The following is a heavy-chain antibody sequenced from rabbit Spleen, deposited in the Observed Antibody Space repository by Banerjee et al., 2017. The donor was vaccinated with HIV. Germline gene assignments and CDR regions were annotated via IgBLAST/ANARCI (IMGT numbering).Heavy chain of an antibody. CDR3: ARDNGSGDYIDVYFDL. V-gene: IGHV1S45*01. CDR1: GFSFSRGYD. D-gene: IGHD1-1*01. Sequence: QEQLVESGGGLVKPEGSLTLTCKASGFSFSRGYDICWVRQAPGRGLEWVGCIYTGNGKTYYASWAKGRFTISKSSSTTVTLQMTSLTAADTATYFCARDNGSGDYIDVYFDLWGPGTLVTVS. CDR2: IYTGNGKT. J-gene: IGHJ4*01.